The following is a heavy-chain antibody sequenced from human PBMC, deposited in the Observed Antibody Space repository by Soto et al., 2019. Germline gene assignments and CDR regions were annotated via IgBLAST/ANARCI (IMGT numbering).Heavy chain of an antibody. J-gene: IGHJ4*02. CDR1: GFTFSRNA. Sequence: EVQLLGSGGGLVQPGGSLRLSCAASGFTFSRNAMIWVRQAPGKGLEWVSAISGSGGTTYYADSVKGRFTISRDNSKNTLYLQMNSLRAEDTAVYYCARGYDFSSGFPDYWGQGTLVTVSS. D-gene: IGHD3-3*01. CDR2: ISGSGGTT. CDR3: ARGYDFSSGFPDY. V-gene: IGHV3-23*01.